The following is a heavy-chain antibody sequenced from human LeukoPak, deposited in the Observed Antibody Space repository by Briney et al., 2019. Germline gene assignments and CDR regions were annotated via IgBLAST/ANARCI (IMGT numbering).Heavy chain of an antibody. V-gene: IGHV1-46*01. CDR1: GYSFTSYY. D-gene: IGHD3-10*01. CDR2: INPSGGST. J-gene: IGHJ4*02. CDR3: ARDIYTSGSLGY. Sequence: AAVKVSCKASGYSFTSYYIHWVRQAPGQGLEWMGIINPSGGSTSYAPKSQGRVTMTRDTPTSTAYMELRSLRSEDTAVYYCARDIYTSGSLGYWGQGTLVTVSS.